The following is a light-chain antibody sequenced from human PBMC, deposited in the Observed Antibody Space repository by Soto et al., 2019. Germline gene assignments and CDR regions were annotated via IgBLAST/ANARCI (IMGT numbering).Light chain of an antibody. V-gene: IGKV3-11*01. CDR1: QSVNSY. CDR2: EGS. Sequence: EIVLTQSPATLSLSPGERATLSCRASQSVNSYLAWYQQKPGQAPRLLIYEGSKRATGITARFSGSGSGTDFTLTISSLEPEDVAVYYCQHRSNWPATFGQGTKVEI. CDR3: QHRSNWPAT. J-gene: IGKJ2*01.